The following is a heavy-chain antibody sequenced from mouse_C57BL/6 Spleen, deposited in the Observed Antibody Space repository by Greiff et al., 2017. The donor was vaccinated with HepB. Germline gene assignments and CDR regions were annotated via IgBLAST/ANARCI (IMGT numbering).Heavy chain of an antibody. CDR2: ISYDGSN. V-gene: IGHV3-6*01. J-gene: IGHJ4*01. CDR1: GYSITSGYY. CDR3: ARDALNAMDY. Sequence: DVQLQESGPGLVKPSQSLSLTCSVTGYSITSGYYWNWIRQFPGNKLEWMGYISYDGSNNYNPSLKNRISITRDTSKNQFFLKLNSVTTEDTATYYCARDALNAMDYWGQGTSVTVSS.